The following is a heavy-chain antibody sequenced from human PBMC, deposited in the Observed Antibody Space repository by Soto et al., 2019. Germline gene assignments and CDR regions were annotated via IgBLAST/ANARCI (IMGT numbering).Heavy chain of an antibody. J-gene: IGHJ5*02. CDR1: GYTFISYY. CDR3: AGGFPSSTRLGWLDP. V-gene: IGHV1-46*01. CDR2: INPRGGDT. Sequence: QVQLVQSGAEVKKPGASVKVTCKASGYTFISYYMHWVRQAPGQGLEWMGTINPRGGDTRYAQKFQGRVTMTRATSTTTVYMDVSSLRSDETAVYYCAGGFPSSTRLGWLDPWGQGTLVTVSS. D-gene: IGHD2-2*01.